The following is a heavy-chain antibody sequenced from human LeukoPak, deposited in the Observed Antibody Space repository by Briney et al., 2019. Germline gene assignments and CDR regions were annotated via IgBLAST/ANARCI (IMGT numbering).Heavy chain of an antibody. Sequence: ASVKVSCKASGYTFTGYYMHWVRQAPGQGLEWMGRINPNSGGTNYAQKFQGRVTMTRDTSISTAYMELSRLRSDGTAVYYCARELITMVRGVTPFDYWGQGTLVTVSS. J-gene: IGHJ4*02. CDR2: INPNSGGT. V-gene: IGHV1-2*06. D-gene: IGHD3-10*01. CDR1: GYTFTGYY. CDR3: ARELITMVRGVTPFDY.